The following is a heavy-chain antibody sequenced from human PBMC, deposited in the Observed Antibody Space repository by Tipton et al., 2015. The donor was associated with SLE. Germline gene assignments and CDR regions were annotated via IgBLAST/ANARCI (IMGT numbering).Heavy chain of an antibody. CDR3: AKIEDIRYYLGLDV. CDR1: GVTVSSNYM. V-gene: IGHV4-4*01. Sequence: SLRLSCAASGVTVSSNYMGWVRRVPGKGLEWIGEIHHSGTTYYNPSLESRVTISVDKSNNHFSLRLNSVTAADTAVYFCAKIEDIRYYLGLDVWGRGTTVTVSS. CDR2: IHHSGTT. D-gene: IGHD2-15*01. J-gene: IGHJ6*02.